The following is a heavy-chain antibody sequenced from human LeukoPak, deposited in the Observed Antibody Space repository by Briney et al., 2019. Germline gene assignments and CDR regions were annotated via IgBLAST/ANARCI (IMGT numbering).Heavy chain of an antibody. D-gene: IGHD2-15*01. V-gene: IGHV3-21*01. Sequence: GGSLRLSCAASGFTFSSYTMNWVRQAPGKGLEWVSSISSSSSYIYYADSVKGRFTISRDNAKNSLFLQMNSLRAEDTAVYYCASRGGTRLYYYYMDVWGKGTTVTVSS. CDR1: GFTFSSYT. CDR2: ISSSSSYI. CDR3: ASRGGTRLYYYYMDV. J-gene: IGHJ6*03.